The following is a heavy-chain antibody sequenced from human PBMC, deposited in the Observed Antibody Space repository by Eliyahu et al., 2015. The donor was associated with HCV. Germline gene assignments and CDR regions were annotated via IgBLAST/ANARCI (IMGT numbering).Heavy chain of an antibody. J-gene: IGHJ4*02. CDR2: IYSGGST. CDR3: ARGDFDY. Sequence: VSVIYSGGSTYYADSVKGRFTISRDNSKNTLYLQMNSLRAEDTAVYYCARGDFDYWGQGTLVTVSS. V-gene: IGHV3-53*01. D-gene: IGHD3-16*01.